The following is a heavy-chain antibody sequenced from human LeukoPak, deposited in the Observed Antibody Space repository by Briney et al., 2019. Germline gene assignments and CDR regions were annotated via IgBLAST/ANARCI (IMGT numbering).Heavy chain of an antibody. J-gene: IGHJ4*02. CDR2: IYHSGIT. Sequence: PSETLSPTCAVSGGSISSGGYSWSWIRQPPGKGLEWIGYIYHSGITYYNPSLKSRVTISVDRSKNQFSLKLSSVTAADTAVYYCARGHGDYPFDYWGQGTLVTVSS. CDR1: GGSISSGGYS. D-gene: IGHD4-17*01. CDR3: ARGHGDYPFDY. V-gene: IGHV4-30-2*01.